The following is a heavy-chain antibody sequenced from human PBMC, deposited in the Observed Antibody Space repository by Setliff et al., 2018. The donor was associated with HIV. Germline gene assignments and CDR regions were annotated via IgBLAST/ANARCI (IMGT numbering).Heavy chain of an antibody. D-gene: IGHD5-12*01. CDR2: IKQDGSEK. CDR3: AKSQWLRFDILDV. J-gene: IGHJ3*01. V-gene: IGHV3-7*05. CDR1: GFIFSEYE. Sequence: GGSLRLSCAASGFIFSEYEMSWVRQAPGKGLEWVANIKQDGSEKDYVDSVKGRFTISRDNGNSSLFLQMNSLRAEDTAVYYCAKSQWLRFDILDVWGQGTMVTVSS.